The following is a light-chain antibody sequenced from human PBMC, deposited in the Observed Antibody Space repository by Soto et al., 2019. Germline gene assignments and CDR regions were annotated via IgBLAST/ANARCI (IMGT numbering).Light chain of an antibody. V-gene: IGKV3-15*01. Sequence: EIVMTQSPATLSVSPGERATLSCRASQSVSNLAGYQQKPGQAPRLLIYGASTRATGSPVRSSGSGSGTEFTHPISGLQSEDGAVYYCQQYNNGPPWTFGQGTKVEIK. CDR1: QSVSN. CDR3: QQYNNGPPWT. CDR2: GAS. J-gene: IGKJ1*01.